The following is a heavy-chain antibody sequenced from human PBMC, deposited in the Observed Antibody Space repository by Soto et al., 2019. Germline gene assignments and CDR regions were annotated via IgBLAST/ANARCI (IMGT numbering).Heavy chain of an antibody. D-gene: IGHD1-1*01. Sequence: SVKVSCKASGYTFTHYDINWVRQATGQGPEWMGWMNPNSGDTGYAQNFQGRVTMTRDTSTRTAYMELSSLRSEDTAVYYCARVGGNWNDDYFDYWGQGTLVTVSS. CDR1: GYTFTHYD. CDR3: ARVGGNWNDDYFDY. CDR2: MNPNSGDT. J-gene: IGHJ4*02. V-gene: IGHV1-8*01.